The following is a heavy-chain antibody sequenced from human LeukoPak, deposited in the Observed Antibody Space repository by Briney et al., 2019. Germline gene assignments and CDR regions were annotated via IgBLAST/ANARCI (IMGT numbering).Heavy chain of an antibody. CDR1: GGSFSGYY. CDR2: INHSGST. D-gene: IGHD1-14*01. Sequence: SETLSLTCAVYGGSFSGYYWNWIRQPPGKGLEWIGEINHSGSTNYNPSLKSRVTISVDTSKNQFSLKVSSVTAADTAVYYCARVRRSRLAELDYWGQGTLVTVSS. V-gene: IGHV4-34*01. J-gene: IGHJ4*02. CDR3: ARVRRSRLAELDY.